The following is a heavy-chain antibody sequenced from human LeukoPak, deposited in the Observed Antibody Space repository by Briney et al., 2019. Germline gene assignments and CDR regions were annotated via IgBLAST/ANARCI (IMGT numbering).Heavy chain of an antibody. J-gene: IGHJ4*02. CDR3: ARELPHTYNFDY. Sequence: ASVKDSCKASGYTFTTYYIHWVRQAPGQGLEYMGIINLSGGSTSYAQRFQGRVAMTQDTSTSTVYMELSSLRSEDTAVYYCARELPHTYNFDYWGQGTLVTVSS. CDR2: INLSGGST. V-gene: IGHV1-46*01. CDR1: GYTFTTYY. D-gene: IGHD3-10*01.